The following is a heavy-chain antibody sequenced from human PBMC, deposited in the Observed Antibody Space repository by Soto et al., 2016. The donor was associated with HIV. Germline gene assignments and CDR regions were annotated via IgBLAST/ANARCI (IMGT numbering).Heavy chain of an antibody. Sequence: QVQLVQSGAQVKKLGASVKVSCKTSGYTFTSYDINWVRQAPGQGLEWMGWMNPNSGNTGYAQNFQGRVTITRNTSISTAYMELSSLSFEDAVVYYCARGGVFVMVLTATLRGNWFDPGAREPWSPSPQ. CDR2: MNPNSGNT. CDR1: GYTFTSYD. D-gene: IGHD2-15*01. V-gene: IGHV1-8*03. CDR3: ARGGVFVMVLTATLRGNWFDP. J-gene: IGHJ5*02.